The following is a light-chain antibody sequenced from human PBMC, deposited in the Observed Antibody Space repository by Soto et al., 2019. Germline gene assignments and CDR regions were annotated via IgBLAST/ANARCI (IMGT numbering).Light chain of an antibody. Sequence: EIALTQAPATLSLSPGERATLSCRANRTVFNFLIWYQQNPGQAPRLLIYDASNRATDIPARFSGTGSGTDFRLTISSREPEDYALYFCQQRAMWPYTFGPGTQLEIK. CDR1: RTVFNF. V-gene: IGKV3-11*01. CDR3: QQRAMWPYT. CDR2: DAS. J-gene: IGKJ2*01.